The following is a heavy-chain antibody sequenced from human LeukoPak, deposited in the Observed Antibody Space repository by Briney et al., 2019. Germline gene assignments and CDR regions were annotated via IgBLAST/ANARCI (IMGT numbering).Heavy chain of an antibody. J-gene: IGHJ5*02. CDR1: GFTFSSYG. CDR3: TRDVRHLGLDP. D-gene: IGHD3-10*01. CDR2: IKGDGSST. Sequence: GRSLRLSCAASGFTFSSYGMHWVRQAPGKGLVWVSRIKGDGSSTTYADSVKGRFTISRDNARNMLFLQMNSLRAEDTAVYYCTRDVRHLGLDPWGQGTLVTVSS. V-gene: IGHV3-74*03.